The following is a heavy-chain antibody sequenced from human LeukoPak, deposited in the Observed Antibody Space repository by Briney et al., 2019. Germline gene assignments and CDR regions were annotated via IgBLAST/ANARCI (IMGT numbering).Heavy chain of an antibody. J-gene: IGHJ4*02. CDR3: ARDRKRYSSGWEANDY. Sequence: GGSLRLSCAASGFTFSTYSMNWVRQAPGKGLEWVSSISSGSSFIYYADSVKGRFTISRDNAKNSLYLQMNSLRAEDTAVYYCARDRKRYSSGWEANDYWGQGTLVTVSS. D-gene: IGHD6-19*01. V-gene: IGHV3-21*01. CDR2: ISSGSSFI. CDR1: GFTFSTYS.